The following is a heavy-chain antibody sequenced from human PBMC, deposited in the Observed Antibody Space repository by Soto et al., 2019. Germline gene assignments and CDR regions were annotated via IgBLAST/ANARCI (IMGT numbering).Heavy chain of an antibody. Sequence: GASVKVSCKASGGTFSSYAISWVRQAPGQGLEWMGGIIPIFGTANYAQKFQGRVTITADESTSTAYMELSSLRSEDTAVYYCARVGGRAVVVVAATGAFDIWGQGTMVTVS. J-gene: IGHJ3*02. CDR2: IIPIFGTA. V-gene: IGHV1-69*13. D-gene: IGHD2-15*01. CDR1: GGTFSSYA. CDR3: ARVGGRAVVVVAATGAFDI.